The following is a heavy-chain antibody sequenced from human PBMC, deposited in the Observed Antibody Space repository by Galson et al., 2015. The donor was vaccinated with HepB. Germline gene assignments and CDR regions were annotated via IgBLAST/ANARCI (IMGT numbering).Heavy chain of an antibody. CDR2: INDRNRYI. J-gene: IGHJ4*02. D-gene: IGHD5-12*01. Sequence: SLRLSCAASGLTLSGYSMKWVRQAPGKGLQWVSSINDRNRYIYYADSVRGRFTISRDNAKNSVFLQMNSLRGEDTAVYYCVRDRGSGFGGNDVPSFDYWGRGSLVTVSP. CDR1: GLTLSGYS. V-gene: IGHV3-21*06. CDR3: VRDRGSGFGGNDVPSFDY.